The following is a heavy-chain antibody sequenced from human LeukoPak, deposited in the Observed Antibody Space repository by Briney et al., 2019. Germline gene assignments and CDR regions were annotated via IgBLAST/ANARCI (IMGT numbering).Heavy chain of an antibody. J-gene: IGHJ4*02. Sequence: PSETLSLTCTVSGGSISSSSYYWGWIRQPPGKGLEWIGSIYYSGSTYYNPSLKSRVTISVDTSKNQFSLKLSSVTAADTAVYYCARQQTNWDFDYWGQGTLVTVSS. CDR1: GGSISSSSYY. V-gene: IGHV4-39*01. D-gene: IGHD7-27*01. CDR2: IYYSGST. CDR3: ARQQTNWDFDY.